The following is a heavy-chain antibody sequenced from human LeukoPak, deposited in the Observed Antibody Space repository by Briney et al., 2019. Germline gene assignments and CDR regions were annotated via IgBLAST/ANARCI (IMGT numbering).Heavy chain of an antibody. D-gene: IGHD6-13*01. CDR1: GGTFYSYD. CDR3: ARGKKQQRRYYYYYMDV. V-gene: IGHV1-8*03. J-gene: IGHJ6*03. Sequence: ASVKVSCKASGGTFYSYDINWVRQATGQGLEWMGWMNPNSGNTGYAQKFQGRVTITRNTSISTAYMELSSLRSEDTAVYYCARGKKQQRRYYYYYMDVWGKGTTVTVSS. CDR2: MNPNSGNT.